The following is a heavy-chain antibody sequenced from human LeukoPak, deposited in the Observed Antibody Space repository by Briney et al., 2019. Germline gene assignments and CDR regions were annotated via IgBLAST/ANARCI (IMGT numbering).Heavy chain of an antibody. D-gene: IGHD3-22*01. Sequence: GGSLRLSCAASGFTFSNYWMHWVRQAPGKGLVWVSRINTDGSSTNYADSVKGRFTISRDNSKNTLYLQMNSLRAEDTAVYYCAKDRHYYDSSGPLGWGQGTLVTVSS. CDR3: AKDRHYYDSSGPLG. J-gene: IGHJ4*02. CDR2: INTDGSST. CDR1: GFTFSNYW. V-gene: IGHV3-74*01.